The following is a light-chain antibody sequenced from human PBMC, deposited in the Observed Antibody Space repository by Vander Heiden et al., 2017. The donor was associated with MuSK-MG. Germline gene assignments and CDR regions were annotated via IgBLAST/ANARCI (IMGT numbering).Light chain of an antibody. Sequence: QSVLTQPPSVSAAPGQTVTISCSGSTSNIGNNYVSWYQQLPGTAPKLRSYYNDKRPSGIPDRFSGSNSGTSDTLGITGVQTGDEADYDGGTSDSSLSGGDGCGTAPEV. J-gene: IGLJ1*01. CDR3: GTSDSSLSGGDG. CDR2: YND. CDR1: TSNIGNNY. V-gene: IGLV1-51*01.